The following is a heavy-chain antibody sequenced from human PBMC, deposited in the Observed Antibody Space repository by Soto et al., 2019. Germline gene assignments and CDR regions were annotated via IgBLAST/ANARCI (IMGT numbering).Heavy chain of an antibody. CDR2: INPNSGGT. CDR1: GNTLTGYY. D-gene: IGHD2-8*01. Sequence: ASVKVSWKGSGNTLTGYYMHWGRQAPGQGLEWMGWINPNSGGTNYAQKFQGWVTMTRDTSISTAYMELSRLRSDDTAVYYCARGMRYYFDYWGQGTLVTVSS. CDR3: ARGMRYYFDY. V-gene: IGHV1-2*04. J-gene: IGHJ4*02.